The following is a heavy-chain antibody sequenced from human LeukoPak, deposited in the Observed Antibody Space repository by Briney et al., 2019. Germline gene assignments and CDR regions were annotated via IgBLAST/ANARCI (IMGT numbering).Heavy chain of an antibody. D-gene: IGHD3-22*01. CDR1: GFTFSSYG. Sequence: PGGSLRLSCAASGFTFSSYGMHWVRQGPGKGLEWVAFIQFDGNNKYYADSVKGRFTISRDNSRNTLFLQMNSLRAEDTAVFYCAKKWSGDYDSSDIIDAFDIWGQGTMVTVSS. CDR2: IQFDGNNK. CDR3: AKKWSGDYDSSDIIDAFDI. V-gene: IGHV3-30*02. J-gene: IGHJ3*02.